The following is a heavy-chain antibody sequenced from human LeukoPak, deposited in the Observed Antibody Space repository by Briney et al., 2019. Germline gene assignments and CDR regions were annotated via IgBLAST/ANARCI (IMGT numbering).Heavy chain of an antibody. CDR1: GYPISSGYY. Sequence: SETLSLTCGVSGYPISSGYYWGWIRNPPRNGLAWLASIYHSGSTYYNPSLKSRVTISVDTSKNQFSLKLRSVTAADTALYYCARWDSGEWFHDAFDIWGQGTRVTVSS. D-gene: IGHD3-3*01. V-gene: IGHV4-38-2*01. CDR2: IYHSGST. CDR3: ARWDSGEWFHDAFDI. J-gene: IGHJ3*02.